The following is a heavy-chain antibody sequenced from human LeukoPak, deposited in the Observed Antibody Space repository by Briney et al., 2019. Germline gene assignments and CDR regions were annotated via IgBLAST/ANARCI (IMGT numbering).Heavy chain of an antibody. CDR3: ARVKGSGYALFDY. Sequence: TLSLTCTVSGGSISSGDYYWSWIRQPPGKGLEWIGYIYYSGSTYYNPSLKSRVIISVDASKNQFSLKLSSVTAADTAVYYCARVKGSGYALFDYWGQGTLVTVSS. CDR1: GGSISSGDYY. V-gene: IGHV4-30-4*01. J-gene: IGHJ4*02. CDR2: IYYSGST. D-gene: IGHD3-3*01.